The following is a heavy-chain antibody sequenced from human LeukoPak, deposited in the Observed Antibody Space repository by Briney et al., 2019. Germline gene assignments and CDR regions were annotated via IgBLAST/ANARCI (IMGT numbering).Heavy chain of an antibody. CDR2: ISYDRRNT. J-gene: IGHJ4*02. D-gene: IGHD2-21*02. Sequence: HPGGSLRLSCAASGFTFSSYGMHWVRQAPGKGLEWVAVISYDRRNTYYADSVKGRFTISRDNSKNTLYLQMNSLRAEDTAVYYCAKIVVTGFHYWGQGTLVTVSS. CDR3: AKIVVTGFHY. CDR1: GFTFSSYG. V-gene: IGHV3-30*18.